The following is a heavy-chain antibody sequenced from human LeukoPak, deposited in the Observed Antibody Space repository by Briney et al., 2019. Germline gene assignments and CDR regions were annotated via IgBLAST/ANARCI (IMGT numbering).Heavy chain of an antibody. CDR3: ARDWDSSGLAIDY. D-gene: IGHD6-19*01. Sequence: SETLSLTCTVSGGSISSSSYYWGWIRQPPGKGLEWIGSIYYSGSTYYNPSLKSRVTISVDTSKNQFSLKLSSVTAADTAVYYCARDWDSSGLAIDYWGQGTLVTVSS. J-gene: IGHJ4*02. V-gene: IGHV4-39*07. CDR1: GGSISSSSYY. CDR2: IYYSGST.